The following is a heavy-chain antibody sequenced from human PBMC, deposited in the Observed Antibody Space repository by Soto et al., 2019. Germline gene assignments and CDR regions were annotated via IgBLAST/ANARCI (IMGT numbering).Heavy chain of an antibody. V-gene: IGHV4-31*03. Sequence: QVQLQESGPGLVKPSQTLSLTCTVSSGSISSGGYYWSWIRQHPGKGLEWIGYIYYSGSTYYNPSLKRRVTISVDTSKNQFSLKLSSVTAADTAIYYCARGYSSSWYSDYWGQGTLVTVSS. CDR1: SGSISSGGYY. J-gene: IGHJ4*02. CDR2: IYYSGST. D-gene: IGHD6-13*01. CDR3: ARGYSSSWYSDY.